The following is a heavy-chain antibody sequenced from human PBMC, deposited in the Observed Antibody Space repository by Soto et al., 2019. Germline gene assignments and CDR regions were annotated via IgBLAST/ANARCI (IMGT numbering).Heavy chain of an antibody. CDR3: AKNFLHAKGYYYDSCGYSDC. V-gene: IGHV3-23*01. CDR1: GFTFSRSA. D-gene: IGHD3-22*01. J-gene: IGHJ4*02. CDR2: ISGSGDST. Sequence: GGSLRLSCAASGFTFSRSAMSWVRQAPGKGLEWVSVISGSGDSTFYTDSVKGRFTISRDNSKNTLSLQMNSLRVEDTAVYYCAKNFLHAKGYYYDSCGYSDCWGQGTLVTVSS.